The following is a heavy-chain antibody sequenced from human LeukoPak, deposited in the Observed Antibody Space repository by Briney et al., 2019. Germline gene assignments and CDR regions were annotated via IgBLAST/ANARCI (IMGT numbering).Heavy chain of an antibody. D-gene: IGHD6-13*01. CDR3: ARADLVAAAGFDY. J-gene: IGHJ4*02. V-gene: IGHV1-2*02. CDR2: INPNSGGT. Sequence: GASVKVSCKASGYTFTGYYMHWVRQAPGQGLEWMGWINPNSGGTNYAQKFQGRVTMTRDTSTSTAYMELRSLRSDDTAVYYCARADLVAAAGFDYWGQGTLVTVSS. CDR1: GYTFTGYY.